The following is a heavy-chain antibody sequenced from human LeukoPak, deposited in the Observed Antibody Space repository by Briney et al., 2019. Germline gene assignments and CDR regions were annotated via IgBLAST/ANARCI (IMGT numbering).Heavy chain of an antibody. J-gene: IGHJ4*02. D-gene: IGHD6-19*01. Sequence: GESLKISCKGSGYSFTNYWIGWVRQMPGKGLEWMGIIYPGDSDTRYSPSFQGQVTISADKSISTAYLQWSSLKASDTAMYYCPRLPQGPNSSGWYYFDYWGQGTLVTVSS. CDR1: GYSFTNYW. V-gene: IGHV5-51*01. CDR2: IYPGDSDT. CDR3: PRLPQGPNSSGWYYFDY.